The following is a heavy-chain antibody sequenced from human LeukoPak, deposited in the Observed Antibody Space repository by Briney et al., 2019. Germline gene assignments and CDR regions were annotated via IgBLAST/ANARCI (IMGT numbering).Heavy chain of an antibody. CDR1: GRSFSGYY. V-gene: IGHV4-34*01. CDR3: ARVLSIVVVPGATFGFDP. Sequence: TAETLSLTCAVYGRSFSGYYASWIRQPPGKGLEWIGDVNHRGSTNYNPSLKSRFTISVDTSKIQFSLKLSSVTAAATAVYHCARVLSIVVVPGATFGFDPWGQGTLVTVSS. J-gene: IGHJ5*02. CDR2: VNHRGST. D-gene: IGHD2-2*01.